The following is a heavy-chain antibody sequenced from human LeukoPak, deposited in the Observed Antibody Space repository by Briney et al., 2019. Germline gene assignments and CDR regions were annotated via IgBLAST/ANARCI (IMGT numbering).Heavy chain of an antibody. Sequence: GRSLRLSCAASGFTFSSYAMHWFRQAPGKGLEWVAVISYDGSNKYYADSVKGRFTISRDNSKNTLYLQMNSLRAEDTAVYYCARDGDAFDIWGQGTMVTVSS. CDR2: ISYDGSNK. CDR3: ARDGDAFDI. CDR1: GFTFSSYA. V-gene: IGHV3-30*01. J-gene: IGHJ3*02.